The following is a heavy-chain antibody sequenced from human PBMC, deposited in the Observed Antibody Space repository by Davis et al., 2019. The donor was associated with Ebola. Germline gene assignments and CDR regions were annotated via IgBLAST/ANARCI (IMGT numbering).Heavy chain of an antibody. Sequence: AASVKVSCKASGGTFSSYAISWVRQAPGQGLEWMGWISAYNGNTNYAQKLQGRVTMTTDTSTSTAYMELRSLRSDDTAVYYCARDEGGDSYGWYYYYGMDVWGQGTTVTVSS. J-gene: IGHJ6*02. V-gene: IGHV1-18*01. CDR1: GGTFSSYA. CDR2: ISAYNGNT. D-gene: IGHD5-18*01. CDR3: ARDEGGDSYGWYYYYGMDV.